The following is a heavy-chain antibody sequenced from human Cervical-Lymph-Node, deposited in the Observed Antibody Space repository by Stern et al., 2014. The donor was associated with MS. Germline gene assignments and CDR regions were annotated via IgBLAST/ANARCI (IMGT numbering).Heavy chain of an antibody. Sequence: VQLVESGAEVKKPGASVKVSCKASGYTFTDSYMHWVRQAPGQGLEWMGRINPNRGGTNYAQKFQGRVTMTRDTSISTAYMELSRLRSDDTAVYYCARGRRIVVVPSAIDWFDPWGQGTLVTVSS. D-gene: IGHD2-2*01. J-gene: IGHJ5*02. CDR2: INPNRGGT. CDR3: ARGRRIVVVPSAIDWFDP. CDR1: GYTFTDSY. V-gene: IGHV1-2*06.